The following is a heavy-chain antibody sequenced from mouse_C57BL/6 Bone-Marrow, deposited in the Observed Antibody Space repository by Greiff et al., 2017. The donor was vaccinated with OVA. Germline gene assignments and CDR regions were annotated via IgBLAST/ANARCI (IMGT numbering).Heavy chain of an antibody. Sequence: VKLQESGAELVKPGASVKLSCKASGYTFTEYTIHWVKQRSGQGLEWIGWFYPGSGSIKYNEKFKDKATLPADKSSSTVYMELSRLTSEDSAVYFCARHEELRYYFDDRGQGTTLTVSS. CDR1: GYTFTEYT. CDR3: ARHEELRYYFDD. J-gene: IGHJ2*01. V-gene: IGHV1-62-2*01. CDR2: FYPGSGSI.